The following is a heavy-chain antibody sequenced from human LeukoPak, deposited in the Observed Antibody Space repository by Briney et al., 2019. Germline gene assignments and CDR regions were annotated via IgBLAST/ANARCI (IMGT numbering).Heavy chain of an antibody. V-gene: IGHV4-59*08. Sequence: SETLSLTCTVSGASISSYYWSWIRQPPGKVLEWIAYIHYSGITSYNPSLRSRVTISVDTSKNQFSLKLSSVTAADTAVYYCARRGDWYFDYWGQGTLVTVSS. CDR2: IHYSGIT. D-gene: IGHD2-21*02. J-gene: IGHJ4*02. CDR1: GASISSYY. CDR3: ARRGDWYFDY.